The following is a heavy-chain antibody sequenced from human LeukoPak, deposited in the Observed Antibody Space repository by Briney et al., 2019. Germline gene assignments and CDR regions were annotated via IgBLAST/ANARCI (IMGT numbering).Heavy chain of an antibody. J-gene: IGHJ5*02. CDR1: GISVSSNY. CDR2: IYSGGST. D-gene: IGHD5-24*01. Sequence: PGGSLTLPCAASGISVSSNYMNWVRQAPGKGLEWVSVIYSGGSTYYADSVKGRFTISRDNSKNTLYLHMNSLRAEDTAVYYCAKDLIEMATIWDWFDPWGQGTLVTVSS. V-gene: IGHV3-53*01. CDR3: AKDLIEMATIWDWFDP.